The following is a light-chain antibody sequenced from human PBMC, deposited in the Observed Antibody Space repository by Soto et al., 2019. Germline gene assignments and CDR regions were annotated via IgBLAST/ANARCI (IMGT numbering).Light chain of an antibody. CDR1: QGINNY. V-gene: IGKV1-16*02. CDR2: AAS. Sequence: DIQMTQSPSSLSASIGDRVTITCRASQGINNYLAWFQQAPGKAPKSLIYAASNLQSGVPSKFSGSGSETNFTLTIASLQPEDFAAYYCQQDNTYPLTFGGGTKVEIK. CDR3: QQDNTYPLT. J-gene: IGKJ4*01.